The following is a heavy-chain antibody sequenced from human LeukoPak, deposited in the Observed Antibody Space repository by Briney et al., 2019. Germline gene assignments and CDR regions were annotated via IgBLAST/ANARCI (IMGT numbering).Heavy chain of an antibody. D-gene: IGHD2-8*01. V-gene: IGHV4-59*08. CDR2: VFYSGST. J-gene: IGHJ4*02. CDR1: GGSISSYY. Sequence: PSETLSLTCTVSGGSISSYYWSWIRQPPGKGLEWIGYVFYSGSTNYNPSLKSRVTISVDTSKNQFSLKVNSVTVADTAAYYCARHNGGETPRDHWGQGTLVTVSS. CDR3: ARHNGGETPRDH.